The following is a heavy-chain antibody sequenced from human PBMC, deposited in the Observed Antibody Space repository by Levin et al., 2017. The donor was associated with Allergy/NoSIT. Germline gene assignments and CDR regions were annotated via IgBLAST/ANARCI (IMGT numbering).Heavy chain of an antibody. J-gene: IGHJ5*02. Sequence: SETLSRKGKGRGGDRRRGEGRGRGKEEGKNLTRFGYIYYSGSTYYNPSLKSRVTISVDTSKNQLSLRLRSVTAADTAVYYCARHHANYDYAWGPDACDTWGQGTLVTVSS. CDR1: GGDRRRGE. V-gene: IGHV4-59*08. D-gene: IGHD3-16*01. CDR3: ARHHANYDYAWGPDACDT. CDR2: IYYSGST.